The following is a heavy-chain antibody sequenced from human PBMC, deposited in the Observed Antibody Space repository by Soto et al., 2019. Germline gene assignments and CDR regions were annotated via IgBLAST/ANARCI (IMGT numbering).Heavy chain of an antibody. J-gene: IGHJ4*02. CDR3: ARQSGYDPSGLDY. Sequence: SETLSLTCTVSGGSISSYYWSWIRQPPGKGLEWIGYIYYSGSTNYNPSLKSRVTISVDTSKNQFSLKLSSVTAADTAVYYCARQSGYDPSGLDYWGQGTLVTVSS. V-gene: IGHV4-59*08. CDR1: GGSISSYY. CDR2: IYYSGST. D-gene: IGHD5-12*01.